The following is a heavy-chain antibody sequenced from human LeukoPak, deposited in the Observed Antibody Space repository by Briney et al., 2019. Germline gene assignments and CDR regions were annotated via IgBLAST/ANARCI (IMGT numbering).Heavy chain of an antibody. CDR3: ARRPPTVVTLSRDDLHI. Sequence: PGESLKISCNGSGYTFSNYWIGWVRQMPGKGLEWMGIIYPADSDTTYSPSFRGQVTISADKSINTAYLQWSSLKASDTAMYYCARRPPTVVTLSRDDLHIWGQGTMVTVSS. CDR2: IYPADSDT. V-gene: IGHV5-51*01. J-gene: IGHJ3*02. CDR1: GYTFSNYW. D-gene: IGHD4-23*01.